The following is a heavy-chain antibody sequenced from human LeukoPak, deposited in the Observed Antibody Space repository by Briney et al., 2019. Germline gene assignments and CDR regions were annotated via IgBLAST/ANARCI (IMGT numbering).Heavy chain of an antibody. J-gene: IGHJ4*02. CDR3: ARHDSSGEFDY. D-gene: IGHD3-22*01. CDR1: GGSISSYY. CDR2: IYYSGST. Sequence: SETLSLTCTVSGGSISSYYWSWIRQPPGKGLEWIGYIYYSGSTNYNPSLKSRVTISVDTSKNQFSLKLSSVTAADTAVYYCARHDSSGEFDYWGQGILVTVSS. V-gene: IGHV4-59*08.